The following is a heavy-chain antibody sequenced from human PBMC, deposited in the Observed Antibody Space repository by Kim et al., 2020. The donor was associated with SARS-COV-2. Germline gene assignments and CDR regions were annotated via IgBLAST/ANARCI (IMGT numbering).Heavy chain of an antibody. Sequence: GGCLRLSCAASGFTFSDHYMTWIRQAPGKGLEWISYISSSSSSTKYSDSVKGRFTISRDNAKNSLYLQMNSLRADDTAVYYCARGDGIWFGLNPWGQGTLVTVSS. D-gene: IGHD3-10*01. CDR1: GFTFSDHY. J-gene: IGHJ5*02. V-gene: IGHV3-11*05. CDR3: ARGDGIWFGLNP. CDR2: ISSSSSST.